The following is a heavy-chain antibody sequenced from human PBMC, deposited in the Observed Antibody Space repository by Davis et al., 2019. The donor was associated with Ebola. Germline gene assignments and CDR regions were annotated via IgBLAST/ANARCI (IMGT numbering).Heavy chain of an antibody. CDR1: GFTFSTYW. D-gene: IGHD3-10*01. CDR3: ATRQIPVIRLYGMDV. Sequence: GGSLRLSCVVSGFTFSTYWMSWVRQAPGKGLEWVANINKDGSEKYYVDSVKGRFTISRDNAKNSLYLQMNSLRAEDTAVYYCATRQIPVIRLYGMDVWGQGTTVTVSS. CDR2: INKDGSEK. J-gene: IGHJ6*02. V-gene: IGHV3-7*01.